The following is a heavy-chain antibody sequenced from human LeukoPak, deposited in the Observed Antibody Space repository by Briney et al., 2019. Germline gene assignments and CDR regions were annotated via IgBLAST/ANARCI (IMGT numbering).Heavy chain of an antibody. CDR3: ATYITAGGAFDI. CDR2: INPNSGGT. J-gene: IGHJ3*02. D-gene: IGHD1-14*01. V-gene: IGHV1-2*02. CDR1: GYTFTGYY. Sequence: ASVKVSCKASGYTFTGYYMHWVRQAPGQGLEWMGWINPNSGGTNYAQKFQGRVTMTEDTSTDTAYMELSSLRSEDTAVYYCATYITAGGAFDIWGQGTMVTVSS.